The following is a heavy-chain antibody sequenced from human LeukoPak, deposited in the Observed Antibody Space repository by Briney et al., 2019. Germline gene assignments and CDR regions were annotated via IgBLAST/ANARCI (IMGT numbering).Heavy chain of an antibody. CDR2: IWYDGSNK. CDR1: GFTFSSYG. V-gene: IGHV3-33*01. J-gene: IGHJ4*02. CDR3: AREEWLVPPTFYFDY. D-gene: IGHD6-19*01. Sequence: GGSLRLSCAASGFTFSSYGMHWVRQAPGKGLEWVAVIWYDGSNKYYADSVKGRFTISRDNSKNTLYLQMNSLRAEDTAVYYCAREEWLVPPTFYFDYWGQGTLVTVSS.